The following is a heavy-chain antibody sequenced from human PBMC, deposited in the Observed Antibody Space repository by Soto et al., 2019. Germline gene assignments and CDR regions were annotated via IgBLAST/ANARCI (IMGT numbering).Heavy chain of an antibody. CDR1: GGSFSGYY. J-gene: IGHJ6*04. CDR2: INHSGST. V-gene: IGHV4-34*01. CDR3: ARGHYGWGSRRPYYYSYGMDV. Sequence: ASETLSLTCAVYGGSFSGYYWSWIRQPPGKGLEWIGEINHSGSTNYNPSLKSRVTISVDTSKNQFSLKLSSVTAADTAVYYCARGHYGWGSRRPYYYSYGMDVGGKGTTVT. D-gene: IGHD3-10*01.